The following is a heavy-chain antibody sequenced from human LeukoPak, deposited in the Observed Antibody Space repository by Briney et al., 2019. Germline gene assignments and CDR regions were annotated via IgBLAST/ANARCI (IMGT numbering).Heavy chain of an antibody. J-gene: IGHJ4*01. CDR2: IDTSGTTT. Sequence: GGSLRLSCAAYGFTFSIYEMNWVRQAPGKGLEWISYIDTSGTTTYYADSVRGRFTVSRDNTKNSLYLQMNTLRAEDTAVYYCAREGFYYFDFWGQGALVTVAS. CDR1: GFTFSIYE. V-gene: IGHV3-48*03. CDR3: AREGFYYFDF.